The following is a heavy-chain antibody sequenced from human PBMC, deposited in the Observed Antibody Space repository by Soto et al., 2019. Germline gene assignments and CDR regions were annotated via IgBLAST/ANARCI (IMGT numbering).Heavy chain of an antibody. V-gene: IGHV3-33*01. CDR1: GFTFSSYG. D-gene: IGHD2-21*02. Sequence: QVQLVESGGGVVQPGRSLRLSCAASGFTFSSYGMHWVRQAPGKGLEWVAVIWYDGSNKYYADSVKGRFTISRDNSKNTLYLQMNSLRAEDTAVYYCARAGAYCGGDCYFDYWGQGTLVTVSS. J-gene: IGHJ4*02. CDR3: ARAGAYCGGDCYFDY. CDR2: IWYDGSNK.